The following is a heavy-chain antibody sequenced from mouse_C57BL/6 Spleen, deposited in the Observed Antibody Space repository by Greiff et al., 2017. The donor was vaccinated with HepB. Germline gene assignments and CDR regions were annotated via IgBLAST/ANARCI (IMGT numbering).Heavy chain of an antibody. CDR2: IDPEDGDT. CDR1: GFNIKDYY. D-gene: IGHD1-1*01. V-gene: IGHV14-1*01. CDR3: TTVRMYYYGSGGAMDY. J-gene: IGHJ4*01. Sequence: EVQLQQSGAELVRPGASVKLSCTASGFNIKDYYMHWVKQRPEQGLEWIGRIDPEDGDTEYAPKFQGKATMTADTSSNTAYLQLSSLTSEDTAVYYCTTVRMYYYGSGGAMDYWGQGTSVTVSS.